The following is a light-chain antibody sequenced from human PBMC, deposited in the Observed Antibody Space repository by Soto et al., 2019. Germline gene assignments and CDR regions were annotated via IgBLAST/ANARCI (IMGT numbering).Light chain of an antibody. CDR2: GVS. CDR1: QSVSSNY. J-gene: IGKJ5*01. CDR3: QQYGSSGT. V-gene: IGKV3-20*01. Sequence: ETVLTQSPGTLSLSPGERATLSCRASQSVSSNYLVWYQQKPGQAPRLLISGVSTRATGIPDRFSGSGSGTDFTLTISRLEPEDFAVYYCQQYGSSGTFGQGKRLEIK.